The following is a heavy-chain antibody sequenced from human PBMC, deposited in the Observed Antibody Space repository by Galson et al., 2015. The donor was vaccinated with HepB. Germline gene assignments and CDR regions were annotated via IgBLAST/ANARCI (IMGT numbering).Heavy chain of an antibody. Sequence: QSGAEVKKPGESLEISCKGSGYSFTSYWIGWVRQMPGKGLEWMGIIYPGDSDTRYSPSFQGQVTISADKSISTAYLQWSSLKASDTAMYYCARPRYSSSWYDAFDIWGQGTMVTVSS. CDR1: GYSFTSYW. CDR2: IYPGDSDT. D-gene: IGHD6-13*01. V-gene: IGHV5-51*01. CDR3: ARPRYSSSWYDAFDI. J-gene: IGHJ3*02.